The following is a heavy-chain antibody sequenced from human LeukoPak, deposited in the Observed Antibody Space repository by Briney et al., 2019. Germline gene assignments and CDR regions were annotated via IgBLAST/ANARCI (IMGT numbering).Heavy chain of an antibody. CDR3: AKTYYDFWSGYYRFAAFDI. J-gene: IGHJ3*02. V-gene: IGHV3-30*02. D-gene: IGHD3-3*01. Sequence: PGGSLRLSCAASGFTFSRYGMHWVRQAPGKGLEWVAFIRYDGSNKHYADSVKGRFTISRDNSKNTLYLQMNSLRAEDTAVYYCAKTYYDFWSGYYRFAAFDIWGQGTMVTVSS. CDR2: IRYDGSNK. CDR1: GFTFSRYG.